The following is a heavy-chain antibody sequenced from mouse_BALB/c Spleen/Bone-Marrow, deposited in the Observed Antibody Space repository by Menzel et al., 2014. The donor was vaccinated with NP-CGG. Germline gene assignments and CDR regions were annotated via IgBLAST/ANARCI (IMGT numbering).Heavy chain of an antibody. D-gene: IGHD1-1*01. CDR1: GFTFSSYG. V-gene: IGHV5-6-3*01. CDR3: ARVYGWYFDV. Sequence: EVKLEEYGGGLVQPGGSMKLYCVASGFTFSSYGMSWVRQTPDKRLELVATINNNGGSTYYQDSVKGQFTISRDNAKNTLYLQMSSLKSEDTAMYYCARVYGWYFDVWGAGTTFTVAS. J-gene: IGHJ1*01. CDR2: INNNGGST.